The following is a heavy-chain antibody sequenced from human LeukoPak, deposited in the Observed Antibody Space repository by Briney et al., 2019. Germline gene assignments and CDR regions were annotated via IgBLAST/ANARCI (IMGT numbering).Heavy chain of an antibody. V-gene: IGHV1-69*04. J-gene: IGHJ6*02. CDR1: GGTFSSYA. CDR3: ASGYCSSTSCSYYYYYGMDV. D-gene: IGHD2-2*03. CDR2: IIPILGIA. Sequence: SVKVSCKASGGTFSSYAISWVRQARGQGLEWMGRIIPILGIANYAQKFQGRVTITADQSTSTAYMELSSLRSEDTAVYYCASGYCSSTSCSYYYYYGMDVWGQGTTVNVSS.